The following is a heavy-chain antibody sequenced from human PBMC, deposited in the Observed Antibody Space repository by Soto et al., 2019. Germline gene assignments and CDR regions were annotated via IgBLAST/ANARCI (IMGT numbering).Heavy chain of an antibody. D-gene: IGHD2-15*01. CDR3: ARESRYCSGGSCYFLPGIDY. J-gene: IGHJ4*02. CDR1: GDRISIYA. V-gene: IGHV1-69*13. CDR2: IIPIFGTA. Sequence: RALVTRSWKTSGDRISIYASSWGRHKNRQGLEWMGGIIPIFGTANYAQKFQGRVTITADESTSTAYMELSSLRSEDTAVYYCARESRYCSGGSCYFLPGIDYWGQGTLVTVSS.